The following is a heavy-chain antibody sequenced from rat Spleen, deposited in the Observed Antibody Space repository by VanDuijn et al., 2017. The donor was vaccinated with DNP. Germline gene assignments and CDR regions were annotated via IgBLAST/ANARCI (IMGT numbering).Heavy chain of an antibody. J-gene: IGHJ2*01. Sequence: QVQLEESGPGLMQPSGTLSLTCTVSGFSLPSNGVGCIRQPLGKGLVYMGRIWPDGTANYNLAVQSRLSISRDTSKSQVFLKMNSLQPEDTGTYYCARRYNSGYFDYWGQGVKVTVSS. D-gene: IGHD4-3*01. CDR1: GFSLPSNG. CDR2: IWPDGTA. V-gene: IGHV2-72*01. CDR3: ARRYNSGYFDY.